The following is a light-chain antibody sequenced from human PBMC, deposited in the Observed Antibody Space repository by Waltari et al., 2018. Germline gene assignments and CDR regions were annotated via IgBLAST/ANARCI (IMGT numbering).Light chain of an antibody. CDR1: QSVSSY. CDR3: QQRIDWPLT. CDR2: DAS. V-gene: IGKV3-11*01. Sequence: DIVLTQSPATLSLSPGEIATLPCRASQSVSSYLAWYQQKPGQAPRLLIYDASNRATGIPARFSGSGSGTDFTLTISSLEPEDFAVYYCQQRIDWPLTFGGGTKVKIK. J-gene: IGKJ4*01.